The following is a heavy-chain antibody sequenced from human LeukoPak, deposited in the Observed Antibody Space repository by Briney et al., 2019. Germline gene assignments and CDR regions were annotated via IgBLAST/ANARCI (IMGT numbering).Heavy chain of an antibody. D-gene: IGHD4-23*01. V-gene: IGHV4-39*01. J-gene: IGHJ6*03. CDR1: GGSIGSSSYC. CDR3: ARQKETTVVNDLIYYYYMDV. CDR2: IYYSGST. Sequence: SQTRSLTCTVSGGSIGSSSYCWGRIRQPPGKGLEWIGSIYYSGSTYYNPSLKSRVTISVDTSKNQFSLKLSSVTAADTAVYYCARQKETTVVNDLIYYYYMDVWGKGTTVTISS.